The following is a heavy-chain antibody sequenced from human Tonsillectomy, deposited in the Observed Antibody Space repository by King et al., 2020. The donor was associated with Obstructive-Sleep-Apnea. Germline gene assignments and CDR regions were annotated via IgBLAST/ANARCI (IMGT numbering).Heavy chain of an antibody. J-gene: IGHJ5*02. CDR2: ISAYNGNT. D-gene: IGHD6-19*01. V-gene: IGHV1-18*04. CDR1: GYTFTSYG. Sequence: QLVQSGAEVKKPGASVKVSCKASGYTFTSYGISWVRQAPGQGLEWMGWISAYNGNTNYAQKLQGRVTMTTDTSTSTAYMELRSLRSDETAVYYCARVRAQNPSGWYSGRLGFDPWGQGTLVTVSS. CDR3: ARVRAQNPSGWYSGRLGFDP.